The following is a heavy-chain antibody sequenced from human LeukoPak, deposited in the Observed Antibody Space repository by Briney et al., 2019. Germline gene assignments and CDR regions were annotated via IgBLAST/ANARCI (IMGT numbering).Heavy chain of an antibody. Sequence: SETLSLICTVSGGSISSGDYYWSWIRQPPGRGLEWIGYIYYSGSTYYNPSLKSRVTISVDTSKNQFSLKLSSVTAADTGVYYCARDGYDILTGYGFIDYWGQGTLVTVSS. CDR3: ARDGYDILTGYGFIDY. CDR2: IYYSGST. J-gene: IGHJ4*02. V-gene: IGHV4-30-4*01. CDR1: GGSISSGDYY. D-gene: IGHD3-9*01.